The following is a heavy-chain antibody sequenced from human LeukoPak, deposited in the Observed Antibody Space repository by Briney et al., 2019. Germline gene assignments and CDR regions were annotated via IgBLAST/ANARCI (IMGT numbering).Heavy chain of an antibody. CDR2: ISYDGSNK. V-gene: IGHV3-30*04. CDR3: ARGGLNYFGSGSYYDGVPKPYMDV. D-gene: IGHD3-10*01. CDR1: GFTFSSYA. J-gene: IGHJ6*03. Sequence: GGSLRLSCAASGFTFSSYAMHWVRQAPGKGLEWVAVISYDGSNKYYADSVKGRFTISRDSAKNSLYLQMNSLRAADTALYYCARGGLNYFGSGSYYDGVPKPYMDVWGKGTTVTISS.